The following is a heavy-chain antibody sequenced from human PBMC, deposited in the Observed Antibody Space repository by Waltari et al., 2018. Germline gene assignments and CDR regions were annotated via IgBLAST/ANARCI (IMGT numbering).Heavy chain of an antibody. CDR3: ARDTLVAATRGFDY. Sequence: QVQLVQSGAEVKKPGSSVKVSCKASGGTFSSYTISWVRQAPGQGLEWMGRIIPILGIANYAQKFQGRVTITADKSTSTAYMELSSLRSEDTAVYYCARDTLVAATRGFDYWGQGTLVTVSS. J-gene: IGHJ4*02. V-gene: IGHV1-69*08. CDR1: GGTFSSYT. CDR2: IIPILGIA. D-gene: IGHD2-15*01.